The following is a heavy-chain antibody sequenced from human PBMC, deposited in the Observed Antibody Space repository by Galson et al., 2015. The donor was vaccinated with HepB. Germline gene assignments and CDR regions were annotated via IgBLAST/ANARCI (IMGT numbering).Heavy chain of an antibody. J-gene: IGHJ1*01. V-gene: IGHV3-23*01. D-gene: IGHD1/OR15-1a*01. Sequence: SLRLSCAASGFTFSNYAMSWVRQAPGKGLEWVSAISGSGGSTYYADSVKGRFTISRDNSKNTLYLQMNSLRAEDTAVYYCAKAVTTRGGYFQHWGQGTLVTVSS. CDR1: GFTFSNYA. CDR2: ISGSGGST. CDR3: AKAVTTRGGYFQH.